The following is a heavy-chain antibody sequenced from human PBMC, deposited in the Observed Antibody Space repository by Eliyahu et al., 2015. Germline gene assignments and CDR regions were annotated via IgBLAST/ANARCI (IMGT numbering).Heavy chain of an antibody. CDR3: TTYDSSGYFLEY. V-gene: IGHV3-15*01. J-gene: IGHJ4*02. Sequence: VQLVESGGGLVKPGGSLRLSCAASGFTSTXPWMSWIRQAPGKGLEFIGRIKGESDGATTDYTAPVKGRFTISRDDSKNTVYLQMNSLETEDTAVYYCTTYDSSGYFLEYWGQGTLVTVSS. D-gene: IGHD3-22*01. CDR2: IKGESDGATT. CDR1: GFTSTXPW.